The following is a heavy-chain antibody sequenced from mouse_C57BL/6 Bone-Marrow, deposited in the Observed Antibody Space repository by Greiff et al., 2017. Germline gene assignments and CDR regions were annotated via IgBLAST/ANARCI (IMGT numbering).Heavy chain of an antibody. V-gene: IGHV14-2*01. D-gene: IGHD1-1*01. CDR2: IDPEDGET. Sequence: VQLQQSGAELVKPGASVKLSCTASGFNIKDYYMHWVKQRTEQGLEWIGRIDPEDGETKYAPKFQGKATITADTSSNTAYLQLSSLTSEDTAVYYCASQIDFSGSRVFYWYFDVWGTGTTVTVSS. J-gene: IGHJ1*03. CDR3: ASQIDFSGSRVFYWYFDV. CDR1: GFNIKDYY.